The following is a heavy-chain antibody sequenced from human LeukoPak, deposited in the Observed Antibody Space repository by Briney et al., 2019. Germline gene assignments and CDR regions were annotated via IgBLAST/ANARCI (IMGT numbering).Heavy chain of an antibody. CDR3: ARSEMKPSYYFDY. CDR1: GGSISSSNW. D-gene: IGHD5-24*01. V-gene: IGHV4-4*02. Sequence: PSGTLSLTCAVSGGSISSSNWWSWVRQPPGKGLGWIGEIYHSGSTNYNPSPKSRVTISVDKSKNQFSLKLSSVTAADTAVYYCARSEMKPSYYFDYWGQGTLVTVSS. CDR2: IYHSGST. J-gene: IGHJ4*02.